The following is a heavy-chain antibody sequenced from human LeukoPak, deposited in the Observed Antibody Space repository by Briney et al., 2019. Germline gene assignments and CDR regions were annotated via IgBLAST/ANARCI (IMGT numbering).Heavy chain of an antibody. CDR2: IYPRDGST. V-gene: IGHV1-46*01. J-gene: IGHJ4*02. CDR3: ARDQEGFDY. Sequence: ASVKVSCKASGYTFTSNYIHWVRQAPGQGLEWMGMIYPRDGSTSCAQKFQGRVTVTRDTSTSTVHMELSGLRSEDAAVYYCARDQEGFDYWGQGTLVTVSS. CDR1: GYTFTSNY.